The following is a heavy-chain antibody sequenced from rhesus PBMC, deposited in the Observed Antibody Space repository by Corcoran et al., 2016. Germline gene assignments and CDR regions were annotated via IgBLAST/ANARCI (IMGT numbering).Heavy chain of an antibody. Sequence: QVPLKESGPALVKPTQTLPLPCTFSGFSLSTSCLGVGWIRHPPRTALEWLATIYWDYDKYYSTSRESRLTLSKDTSKNQVVLTMTNMDPADTATYYCARVRTQRQLDGDYWGQGVLVTVSS. D-gene: IGHD6-25*01. CDR2: IYWDYDK. CDR3: ARVRTQRQLDGDY. CDR1: GFSLSTSCLG. V-gene: IGHV2S1*01. J-gene: IGHJ4*01.